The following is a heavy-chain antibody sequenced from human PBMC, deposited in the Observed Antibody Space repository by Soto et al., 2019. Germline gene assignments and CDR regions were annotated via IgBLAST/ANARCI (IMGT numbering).Heavy chain of an antibody. D-gene: IGHD3-22*01. CDR3: AKDSSGYPGGYFDY. CDR2: ISGSGGST. J-gene: IGHJ4*02. Sequence: PGGSLRLSCAASGFTFSSYSVSWVRQAPGKGLEWVSAISGSGGSTSYADSVKGRFTISRDNSKSTLYLQMNSLRAEDTAVYYCAKDSSGYPGGYFDYWGQGTLVTVSS. V-gene: IGHV3-23*01. CDR1: GFTFSSYS.